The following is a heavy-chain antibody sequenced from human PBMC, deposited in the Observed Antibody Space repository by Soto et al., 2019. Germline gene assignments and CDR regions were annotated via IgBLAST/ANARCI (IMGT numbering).Heavy chain of an antibody. CDR2: ISSGSTNI. D-gene: IGHD1-1*01. Sequence: QVQLVESGGGLVKPGGSVRLSCAASGFTFSDFYRSWIRQAPGKGLEWISYISSGSTNIFYADSVKGRFTVSRDNAKNSVYLQMDSLRAEDTAVYYCARDRNAAGSDYWGQGTLVTVSS. CDR1: GFTFSDFY. V-gene: IGHV3-11*01. CDR3: ARDRNAAGSDY. J-gene: IGHJ4*02.